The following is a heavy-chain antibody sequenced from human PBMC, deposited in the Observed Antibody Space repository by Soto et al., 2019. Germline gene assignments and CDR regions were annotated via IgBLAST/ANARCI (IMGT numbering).Heavy chain of an antibody. CDR1: GFTFSNYW. CDR2: INTDGSST. V-gene: IGHV3-74*01. CDR3: ARDGVSSGWYSGYFDS. J-gene: IGHJ4*02. D-gene: IGHD6-19*01. Sequence: GGSLRLSCAASGFTFSNYWMHWVREVPGEGLVWVARINTDGSSTVYADSVKGRFTISRDNAKNTVYLQMNSLRAEDTAVYYCARDGVSSGWYSGYFDSWGQGTLVTVSS.